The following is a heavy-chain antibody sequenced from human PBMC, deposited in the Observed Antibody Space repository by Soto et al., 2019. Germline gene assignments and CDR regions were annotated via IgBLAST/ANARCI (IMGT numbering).Heavy chain of an antibody. D-gene: IGHD2-15*01. J-gene: IGHJ4*02. CDR2: ISGSGGST. V-gene: IGHV3-23*01. Sequence: GGSLRLSCAASGFTFSSYAMSWVRQAPGKGLEWVSAISGSGGSTYYTDSVKGRFTISRDNSKNTLYLQMNSLRAEETAVYYCAKDRRKGGYCSGGSCYSDGPRPTYDYWGQGTLVTVSS. CDR1: GFTFSSYA. CDR3: AKDRRKGGYCSGGSCYSDGPRPTYDY.